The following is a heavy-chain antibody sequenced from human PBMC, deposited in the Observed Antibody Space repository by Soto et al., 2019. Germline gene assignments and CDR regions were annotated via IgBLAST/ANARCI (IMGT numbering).Heavy chain of an antibody. CDR1: GYSFTSYW. CDR2: IDPSDSYT. CDR3: ARRYCTNGVCFSDAFDI. Sequence: RGESLKISCKGSGYSFTSYWISWVRQMPGKGLEWMGRIDPSDSYTNYSPSFQGHVTISADKSISTAYLQWSSLKASDTAMYYCARRYCTNGVCFSDAFDIWGQGTMVTVSS. J-gene: IGHJ3*02. V-gene: IGHV5-10-1*01. D-gene: IGHD2-8*01.